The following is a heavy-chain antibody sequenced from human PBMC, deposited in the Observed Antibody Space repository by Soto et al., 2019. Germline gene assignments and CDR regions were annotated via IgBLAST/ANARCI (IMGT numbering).Heavy chain of an antibody. CDR3: ARDGGFGELKY. D-gene: IGHD3-10*01. CDR1: GDTFSGYP. Sequence: QVLLVQSGAELKKPGSSVKVSCKASGDTFSGYPINWVRQAPGEGLEWMARIIPVFGTTNDSQRFEGRVTSTRDESTNTAYLEFEGLLSEDPAVYYCARDGGFGELKYWGPGTLVTVSS. V-gene: IGHV1-69*18. CDR2: IIPVFGTT. J-gene: IGHJ4*02.